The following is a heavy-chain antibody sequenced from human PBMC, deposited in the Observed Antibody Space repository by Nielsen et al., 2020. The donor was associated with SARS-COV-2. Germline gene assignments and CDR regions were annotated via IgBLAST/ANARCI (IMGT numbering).Heavy chain of an antibody. CDR1: GFIFGSYT. CDR2: ISSTSSYI. Sequence: GSLRLSCAASGFIFGSYTMTYFRQAPGKGLEWVSSISSTSSYIYYADSVKGRFTISRDNAESSLYLQMNSLRAEDTAVYYCAREQRDYSDHIKWFDSWGQGTLVTVSS. D-gene: IGHD3-22*01. J-gene: IGHJ5*01. CDR3: AREQRDYSDHIKWFDS. V-gene: IGHV3-21*01.